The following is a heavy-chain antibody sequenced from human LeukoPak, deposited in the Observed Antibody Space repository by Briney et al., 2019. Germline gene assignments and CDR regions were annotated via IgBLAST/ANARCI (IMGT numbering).Heavy chain of an antibody. Sequence: GESLKISCKGSGYSFTNFWISWVRQMPGKGLEWMGNIDPSDSYTNYSPSFQGHVTISADKSISTAYLQWSSLKASDTAMYYCARRPGGAAGIDYWGQGTLVTVSS. J-gene: IGHJ4*02. CDR1: GYSFTNFW. CDR3: ARRPGGAAGIDY. CDR2: IDPSDSYT. V-gene: IGHV5-10-1*01. D-gene: IGHD6-13*01.